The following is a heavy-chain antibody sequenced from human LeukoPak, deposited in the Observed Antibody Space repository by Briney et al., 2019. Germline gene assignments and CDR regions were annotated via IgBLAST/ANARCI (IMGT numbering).Heavy chain of an antibody. CDR1: GGSFSGYY. CDR3: AREKMRRYSYGYAH. CDR2: INHSGST. J-gene: IGHJ4*02. V-gene: IGHV4-34*01. Sequence: PSETLSLTCAVYGGSFSGYYWSWIRQPPGKELEWIGEINHSGSTNYNSSLKSRVTISVDTSKNQFSLKVSSVTAADTAVYYCAREKMRRYSYGYAHWGQGTLVTVSS. D-gene: IGHD5-18*01.